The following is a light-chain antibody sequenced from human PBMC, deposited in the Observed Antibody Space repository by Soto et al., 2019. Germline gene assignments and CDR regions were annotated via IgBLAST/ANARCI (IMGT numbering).Light chain of an antibody. V-gene: IGLV2-14*01. J-gene: IGLJ1*01. CDR3: SSYTTSASYV. CDR2: GVS. CDR1: SSDVGSYNS. Sequence: CALTQPASVSGSPGQSITISCTGTSSDVGSYNSVSWYQQHPGKAPKLMIYGVSNRPSGVSIRFSGSKSGNTASLTISGLQAEDEGDYYCSSYTTSASYVFGTGTKVTV.